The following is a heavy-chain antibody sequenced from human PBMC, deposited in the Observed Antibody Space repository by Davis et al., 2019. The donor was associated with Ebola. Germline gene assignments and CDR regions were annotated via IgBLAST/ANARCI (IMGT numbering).Heavy chain of an antibody. CDR1: GGTFSSYA. J-gene: IGHJ6*02. CDR2: IIPIFGTA. V-gene: IGHV1-69*13. D-gene: IGHD3-10*01. CDR3: ARGKKWFGELLNYYYGMDV. Sequence: SVKVSCKASGGTFSSYAISWVRQAPGQGLEWMGGIIPIFGTANYAQKFQGRVTITADESTSTAYMELSSLRSEDTAVYYCARGKKWFGELLNYYYGMDVWGQGTTVTVSS.